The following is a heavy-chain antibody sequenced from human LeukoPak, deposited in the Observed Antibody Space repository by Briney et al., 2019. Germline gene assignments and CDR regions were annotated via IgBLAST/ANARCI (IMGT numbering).Heavy chain of an antibody. V-gene: IGHV3-15*01. CDR2: IKSKTDGGTT. CDR3: TTIAARLGRYYYYYMDV. J-gene: IGHJ6*03. Sequence: PGGSLRLSCAASGFTFSNAWMSWVRQAPGKGLEWVGRIKSKTDGGTTDYAAPVKGRFTISRDDSKNTLYQQMNSLKTEDTAVYYCTTIAARLGRYYYYYMDVWGKGTTVTVSS. CDR1: GFTFSNAW. D-gene: IGHD6-6*01.